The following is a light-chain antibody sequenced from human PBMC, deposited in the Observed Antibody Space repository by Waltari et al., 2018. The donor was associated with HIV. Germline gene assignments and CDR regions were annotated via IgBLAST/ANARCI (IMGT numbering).Light chain of an antibody. CDR1: QSLLRSDAYNY. CDR2: LAS. Sequence: IMMSQSPISLPVTPGESASISCRSNQSLLRSDAYNYLDWYVQKSGQSLQLVIYLASVRASGVPDRFSGSGSDTDVTLKISGVEADDVGIYYCMEALESPRGYTFGQGTKLEIK. J-gene: IGKJ2*01. CDR3: MEALESPRGYT. V-gene: IGKV2-28*01.